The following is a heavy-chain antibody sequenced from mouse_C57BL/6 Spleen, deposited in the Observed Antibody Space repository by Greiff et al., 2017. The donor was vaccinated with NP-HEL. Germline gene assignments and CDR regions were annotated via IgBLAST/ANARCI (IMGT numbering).Heavy chain of an antibody. CDR1: GYTFTSYW. CDR3: ATTVVATDYFDY. D-gene: IGHD1-1*01. J-gene: IGHJ2*01. Sequence: QVQLQQPGAELVKPGASVKLSCKASGYTFTSYWMHWVKQRPGQGLEWIGMIHPNSGSTNYNEKFKSKATLTVDKSSSTAYMQLSSLTSEDSAVYCCATTVVATDYFDYWGQGTTLTVSS. CDR2: IHPNSGST. V-gene: IGHV1-64*01.